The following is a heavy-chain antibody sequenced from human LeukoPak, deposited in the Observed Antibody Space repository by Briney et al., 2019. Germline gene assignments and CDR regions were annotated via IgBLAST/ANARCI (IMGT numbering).Heavy chain of an antibody. Sequence: GGSLRLSCAASGFNFNDYAMHWVRQAPGKGLEWVSGISWNSGTVAYADSVKGRFTISRDNSKKSLYLQMNSLRAEGMALYYCAKASADWYFDLWGRGTLVTVSS. D-gene: IGHD2-2*01. CDR2: ISWNSGTV. J-gene: IGHJ2*01. CDR3: AKASADWYFDL. V-gene: IGHV3-9*03. CDR1: GFNFNDYA.